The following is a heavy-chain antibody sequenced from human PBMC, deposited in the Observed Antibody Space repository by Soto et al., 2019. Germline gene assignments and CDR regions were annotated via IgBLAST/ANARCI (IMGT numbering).Heavy chain of an antibody. Sequence: GASVKISCTASGGTFSIYAISWGRQAPGQRLEWMGWINAGNGNTKYSQKFQGRVTITRDTSASTAYMELSSLRSEDTAVYYCASSNIAAAPYGMDVWGQGTTVTVSS. CDR3: ASSNIAAAPYGMDV. J-gene: IGHJ6*02. CDR1: GGTFSIYA. D-gene: IGHD6-13*01. V-gene: IGHV1-3*01. CDR2: INAGNGNT.